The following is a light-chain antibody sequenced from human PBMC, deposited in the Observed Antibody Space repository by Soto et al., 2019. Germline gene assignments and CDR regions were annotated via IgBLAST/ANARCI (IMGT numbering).Light chain of an antibody. Sequence: QSALTQPAPLSGSPGQSITISRTGTSSEVGSYNLVSWYQQHPGKAPKLKIYEGSKRPSGVSNRFSGSKSGNTASLTISGLQAEDEADYYCCSYAGSSTLVFGGGTKVTVL. V-gene: IGLV2-23*01. CDR1: SSEVGSYNL. CDR2: EGS. J-gene: IGLJ2*01. CDR3: CSYAGSSTLV.